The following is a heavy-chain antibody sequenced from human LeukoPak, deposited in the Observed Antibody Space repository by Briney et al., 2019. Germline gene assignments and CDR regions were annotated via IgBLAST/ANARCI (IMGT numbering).Heavy chain of an antibody. V-gene: IGHV3-11*04. D-gene: IGHD3-22*01. CDR3: ARDYYDSSGYYYFDY. J-gene: IGHJ4*02. Sequence: GGSLSLSCAASGFTFSDYYMSWIRQAPGKGLEWVSYISSSGSTIYYADSVKGRFTISRDNAKNSLYLQMNSLRAEDTAVYYCARDYYDSSGYYYFDYWGQGTLVTVSS. CDR1: GFTFSDYY. CDR2: ISSSGSTI.